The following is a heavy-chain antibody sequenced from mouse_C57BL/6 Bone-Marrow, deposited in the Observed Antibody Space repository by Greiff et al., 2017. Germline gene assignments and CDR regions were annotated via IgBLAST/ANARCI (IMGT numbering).Heavy chain of an antibody. Sequence: EVQLQQSGAELVKPGASVKLSCTASGFNIKDYYIHWVKQRTEQGLEWIGRIAPADGETKYAPKFQDKATITAYTSSNTAYLQLSSLTSEDTAVSYCTRSLIYYGTNYWGQGTTLTVSS. CDR3: TRSLIYYGTNY. V-gene: IGHV14-2*01. J-gene: IGHJ2*01. D-gene: IGHD1-1*01. CDR1: GFNIKDYY. CDR2: IAPADGET.